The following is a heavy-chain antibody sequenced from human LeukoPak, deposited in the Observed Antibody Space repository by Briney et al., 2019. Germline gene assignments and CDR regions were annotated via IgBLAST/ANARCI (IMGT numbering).Heavy chain of an antibody. CDR1: GYTFTSYG. Sequence: ASVKVSCKASGYTFTSYGISWVRQAPGQGLEWMGGIIPIFGTANYAQKFQGRVTITADESTSTAYMELSSLRSEDTAVYYCASKAAAAGYYYYYYMDVWGKGTTVTISS. CDR2: IIPIFGTA. J-gene: IGHJ6*03. CDR3: ASKAAAAGYYYYYYMDV. D-gene: IGHD6-13*01. V-gene: IGHV1-69*13.